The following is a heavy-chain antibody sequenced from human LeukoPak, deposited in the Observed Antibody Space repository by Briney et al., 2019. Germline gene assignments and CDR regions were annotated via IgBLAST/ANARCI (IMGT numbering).Heavy chain of an antibody. CDR3: ARDGTMVRGAYFNYYGMDV. V-gene: IGHV1-46*01. CDR2: INPSGGST. CDR1: GYTFTSYC. J-gene: IGHJ6*02. D-gene: IGHD3-10*01. Sequence: GASVKVSCKASGYTFTSYCMHWVRQAPGQGLEWMGIINPSGGSTSYAQKFQGRVTMTRDTSTSTVYMELSSLRSEDTAVYYCARDGTMVRGAYFNYYGMDVWGQGTTVTVSS.